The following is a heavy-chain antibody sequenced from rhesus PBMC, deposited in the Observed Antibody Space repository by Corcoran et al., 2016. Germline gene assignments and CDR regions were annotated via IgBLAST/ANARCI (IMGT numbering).Heavy chain of an antibody. CDR1: GASISGSW. D-gene: IGHD5-24*01. CDR2: FNGKSGET. V-gene: IGHV4-80*01. Sequence: QVQLQESGPGLVKPSETLSLTCTVSGASISGSWWSWIRQPPGKALEWIGEFNGKSGETIYNPSIKRRVTISKDASKNQFSLNLNSVTAADTAVYYCAREGPMGRVGTDYWGQGVLVTVSS. J-gene: IGHJ4*01. CDR3: AREGPMGRVGTDY.